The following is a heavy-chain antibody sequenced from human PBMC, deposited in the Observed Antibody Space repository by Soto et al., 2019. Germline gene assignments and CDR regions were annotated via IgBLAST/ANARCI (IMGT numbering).Heavy chain of an antibody. CDR1: GFTFSSYG. D-gene: IGHD6-13*01. CDR2: ISYDGSNK. J-gene: IGHJ4*02. CDR3: AKDMAAAGIRPDY. V-gene: IGHV3-30*18. Sequence: QVQLVESGGGVVQPGRSLRLSCAASGFTFSSYGMHWVRQAPGKGLEWVAVISYDGSNKYYADSVKGRFTISRDNSKNTLYLQMNSLRAEDTAVYYCAKDMAAAGIRPDYWGQGTLVTVSS.